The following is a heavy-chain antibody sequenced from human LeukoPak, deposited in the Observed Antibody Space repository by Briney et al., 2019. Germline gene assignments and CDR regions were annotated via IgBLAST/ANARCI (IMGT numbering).Heavy chain of an antibody. CDR3: ARNGGWTSWPWNWFDP. D-gene: IGHD6-19*01. CDR1: GFTFSSYA. Sequence: GGSLRLSCAASGFTFSSYAMTWVRQAPGKGLEWVSDINGSGGRTYYTDSVKGRFTVSRDNSKNTLYLQMGSLRAEDMAVYYCARNGGWTSWPWNWFDPWGQGTLVTVSS. V-gene: IGHV3-23*01. CDR2: INGSGGRT. J-gene: IGHJ5*02.